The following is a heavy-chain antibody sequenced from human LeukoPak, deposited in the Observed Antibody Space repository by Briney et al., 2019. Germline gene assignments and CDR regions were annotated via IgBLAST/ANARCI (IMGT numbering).Heavy chain of an antibody. CDR1: GYRFTSYW. J-gene: IGHJ4*02. Sequence: GESLKISCEGSGYRFTSYWISWVRQMPGKGLEWMGTIDPSDSYTNYSPSFQGHVTISDDKSITTAYLQWSSLKASDTAIYYCATHQNYGSGSPFDYWGQGTLVTVSS. CDR2: IDPSDSYT. CDR3: ATHQNYGSGSPFDY. D-gene: IGHD3-10*01. V-gene: IGHV5-10-1*01.